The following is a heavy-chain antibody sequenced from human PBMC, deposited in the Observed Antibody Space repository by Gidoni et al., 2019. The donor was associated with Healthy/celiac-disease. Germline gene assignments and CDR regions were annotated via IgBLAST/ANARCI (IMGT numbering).Heavy chain of an antibody. D-gene: IGHD5-18*01. CDR1: GSNFSSYG. J-gene: IGHJ4*02. CDR2: ISYDGSNK. CDR3: AKDDGEYSYGYHYFDY. V-gene: IGHV3-30*18. Sequence: QVQLVESGGGVVQPGRSLRLSCAASGSNFSSYGMHWVRQAPGKGLEWVAVISYDGSNKYDADSVKGRFTISRDNSKNTLYLQMNSLRAEDTAVYYCAKDDGEYSYGYHYFDYWGQGTLVTVSS.